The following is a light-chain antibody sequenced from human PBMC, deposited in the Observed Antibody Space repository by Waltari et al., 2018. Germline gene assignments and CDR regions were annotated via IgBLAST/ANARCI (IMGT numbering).Light chain of an antibody. J-gene: IGKJ2*01. CDR2: GAS. V-gene: IGKV1-39*01. CDR1: QGIGTY. Sequence: DIQMTQSPSSLSASVGDRVTITCRASQGIGTYLHWYQQKPGKAPKLLIYGASSLQSGVPSRFSGSGSGTDFTPTITSLQPEDFATYYCQQSYSTPHTFGQGTKLQIK. CDR3: QQSYSTPHT.